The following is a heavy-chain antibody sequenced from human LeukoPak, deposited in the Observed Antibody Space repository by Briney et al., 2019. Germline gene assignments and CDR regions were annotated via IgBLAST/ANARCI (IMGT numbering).Heavy chain of an antibody. CDR1: GYTFTTYA. CDR2: ISVGDGNT. Sequence: ASAKVSCKASGYTFTTYAIHWVRQAPGQGLQWMGWISVGDGNTKYSQKFQGRVTLTRDTSASTAYMELTSLISEDTAVYYCARGYSGVVPAAHPDFWGQGTPVTVSS. J-gene: IGHJ4*02. V-gene: IGHV1-3*01. CDR3: ARGYSGVVPAAHPDF. D-gene: IGHD2-2*01.